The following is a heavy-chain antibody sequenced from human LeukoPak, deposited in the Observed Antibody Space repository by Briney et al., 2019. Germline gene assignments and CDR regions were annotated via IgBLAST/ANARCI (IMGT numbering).Heavy chain of an antibody. V-gene: IGHV3-23*01. CDR2: ISGSGGST. CDR3: AKMGADYDILPGSNTRRYYFDY. D-gene: IGHD3-9*01. CDR1: GFTFSSYA. Sequence: PGGSLRLSCAASGFTFSSYAMSWVRQAPGKGLEWVSAISGSGGSTYYADSVKGRFTISRDNSKNTLYLQMNSLRAQDTAVYYCAKMGADYDILPGSNTRRYYFDYWGQGTLVTVSS. J-gene: IGHJ4*02.